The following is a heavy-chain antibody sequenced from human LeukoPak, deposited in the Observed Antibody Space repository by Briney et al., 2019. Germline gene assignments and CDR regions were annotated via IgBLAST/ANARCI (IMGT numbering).Heavy chain of an antibody. CDR3: ARDRHSGRFYTIDY. D-gene: IGHD1-26*01. J-gene: IGHJ4*02. V-gene: IGHV3-33*01. CDR2: MWFDGSNQ. CDR1: GCTFSSYA. Sequence: GGSLRLSCAASGCTFSSYAMHWVRQAPGKGLEWVAVMWFDGSNQYQTDSVKGRFTISRDNSKNTLYLQMSSLRADDTAVYYCARDRHSGRFYTIDYWGQGTLVTVSS.